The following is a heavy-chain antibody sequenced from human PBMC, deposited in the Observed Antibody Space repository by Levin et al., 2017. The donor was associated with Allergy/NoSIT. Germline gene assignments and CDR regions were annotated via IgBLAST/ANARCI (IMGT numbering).Heavy chain of an antibody. J-gene: IGHJ4*02. CDR1: GFTVSSNY. CDR3: ARGIQGRSGYFGPLGY. V-gene: IGHV3-53*01. CDR2: IYSGGST. D-gene: IGHD3-3*01. Sequence: LSLTCAASGFTVSSNYMSWVRQAPGKGLEWVSVIYSGGSTYYADSVKGRFTISRDNSKNTLYLQMNSLRAEDTAVYYCARGIQGRSGYFGPLGYWGQGTLVTVSS.